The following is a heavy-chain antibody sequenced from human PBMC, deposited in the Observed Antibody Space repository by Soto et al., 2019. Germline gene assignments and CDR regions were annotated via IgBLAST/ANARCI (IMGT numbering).Heavy chain of an antibody. D-gene: IGHD2-8*01. V-gene: IGHV1-69*12. Sequence: QVQLVQSGAEVKKPGSSVKVSCKASGGTFSSYAISWVRQAPGQGLEWMGGITPIFGTANYAQKFQGRVSVTADESTSTAYMELISLSSEDTAVYYCARDDRPQYCTNGVSMNYYYGMDVWGQGTTVTVSS. CDR3: ARDDRPQYCTNGVSMNYYYGMDV. J-gene: IGHJ6*02. CDR1: GGTFSSYA. CDR2: ITPIFGTA.